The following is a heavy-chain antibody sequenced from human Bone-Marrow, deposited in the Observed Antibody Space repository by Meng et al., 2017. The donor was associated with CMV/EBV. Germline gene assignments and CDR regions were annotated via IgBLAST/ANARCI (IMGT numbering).Heavy chain of an antibody. V-gene: IGHV3-21*01. CDR3: AREVSSGWDY. Sequence: ETLSLTCAASGFTFSSYSMNWVRQAPGKGLEWVSSISSSSSYIYYADSVKGRFTISRDNAKNSLYLQMNSLRAEDTAVYYCAREVSSGWDYWGQGTLVTVSS. CDR1: GFTFSSYS. J-gene: IGHJ4*02. CDR2: ISSSSSYI. D-gene: IGHD6-19*01.